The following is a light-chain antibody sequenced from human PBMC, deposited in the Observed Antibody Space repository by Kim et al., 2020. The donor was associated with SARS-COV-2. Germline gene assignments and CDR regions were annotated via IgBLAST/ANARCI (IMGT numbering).Light chain of an antibody. Sequence: QAGLTQPPSVSKVLRQTATLTCTGSNTNVGNQGAAWLQQHPGHPPKLLFYRNNNRPSGISARFSASITGLQPEDEADYYCTAWDSSLDAQVFGGGTQLTVL. CDR1: NTNVGNQG. CDR3: TAWDSSLDAQV. J-gene: IGLJ3*02. V-gene: IGLV10-54*04. CDR2: RNN.